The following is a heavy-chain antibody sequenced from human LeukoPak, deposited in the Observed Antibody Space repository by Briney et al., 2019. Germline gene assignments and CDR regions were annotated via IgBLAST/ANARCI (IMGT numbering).Heavy chain of an antibody. J-gene: IGHJ4*02. CDR1: GFTLSSYG. V-gene: IGHV3-30*02. CDR2: LRYDGSNK. D-gene: IGHD2-8*02. Sequence: PGGSLRLSCAASGFTLSSYGMHWVRQAPGKGLEWVAFLRYDGSNKYYADSVRGRFTISRDNSKNTLYLQMNSLRDEDTAIYYCATYRQVLLPFESWGQGTLVTVSS. CDR3: ATYRQVLLPFES.